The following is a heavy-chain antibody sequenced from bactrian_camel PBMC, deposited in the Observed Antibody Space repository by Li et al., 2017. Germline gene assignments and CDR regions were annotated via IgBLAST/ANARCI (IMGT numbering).Heavy chain of an antibody. CDR2: FCTPSRNP. CDR3: AADRAPKVVDVLKPQRYRY. J-gene: IGHJ4*01. V-gene: IGHV3S54*01. CDR1: KYPTSTNS. D-gene: IGHD2*01. Sequence: VQLVESGGGSVQTGESLRLSCARSKYPTSTNSMAWFRQSPGKEREGVAVFCTPSRNPYYGDSVKGRFTVSLDNNRNTLYLQMNDLKSEDTAMYYCAADRAPKVVDVLKPQRYRYWGQGTQVTVS.